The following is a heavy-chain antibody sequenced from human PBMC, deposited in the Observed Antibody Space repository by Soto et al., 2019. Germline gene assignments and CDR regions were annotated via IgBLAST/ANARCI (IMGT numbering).Heavy chain of an antibody. J-gene: IGHJ4*02. V-gene: IGHV1-69*01. CDR2: IIPIFGTA. CDR3: ARDSGYSGYGSPKRWHFDY. D-gene: IGHD5-12*01. Sequence: QVQLVQSGAEVKKPGSSVKVSCKASGGTFSSYAISWVRQAPGQGLEWMGGIIPIFGTANYAQKFQGRVTITADESTSTAYMELSSLRSEDTAVYYCARDSGYSGYGSPKRWHFDYWGQGTLVTVSS. CDR1: GGTFSSYA.